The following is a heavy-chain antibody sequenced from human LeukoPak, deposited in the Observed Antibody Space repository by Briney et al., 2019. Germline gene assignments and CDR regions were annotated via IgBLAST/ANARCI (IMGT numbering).Heavy chain of an antibody. D-gene: IGHD4-17*01. V-gene: IGHV4-39*01. CDR3: GRYNYGDYANWFDP. CDR2: IYYSGST. J-gene: IGHJ5*02. CDR1: GGSISSSSYY. Sequence: SETLSLTCTVSGGSISSSSYYWGWIRQPPGKGLEWIGSIYYSGSTYYNPPLRSRVTISVDTSKNQFPLKLSSVTAADTAVYYCGRYNYGDYANWFDPWGQGTLVTVSS.